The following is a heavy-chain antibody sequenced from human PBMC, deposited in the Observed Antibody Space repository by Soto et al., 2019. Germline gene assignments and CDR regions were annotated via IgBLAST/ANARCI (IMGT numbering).Heavy chain of an antibody. CDR3: VPGGDLFEY. V-gene: IGHV3-23*01. CDR2: ISGSGAST. D-gene: IGHD4-17*01. Sequence: GGSLRLSCAASGFTFSSYAMSWVRQAPGKGLEWVSSISGSGASTYYGDSVKGRFTISRDNAKNTLYMQMNSLRAEDTAVYYCVPGGDLFEYWLQRTLVTVSS. J-gene: IGHJ4*02. CDR1: GFTFSSYA.